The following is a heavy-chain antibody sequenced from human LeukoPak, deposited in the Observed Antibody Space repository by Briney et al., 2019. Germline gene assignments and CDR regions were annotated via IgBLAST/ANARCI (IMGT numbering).Heavy chain of an antibody. Sequence: SETLSLTCTVSGGSISSYYWSWIRQPAGKGLEWIGRIYTSGSTNYNPSLKSRVTMSVDTSKNQFSLELSSVTAADTAVYYCARAVTYYYDSSGYYSHWGQGTLVTVSS. V-gene: IGHV4-4*07. J-gene: IGHJ4*02. CDR1: GGSISSYY. CDR3: ARAVTYYYDSSGYYSH. D-gene: IGHD3-22*01. CDR2: IYTSGST.